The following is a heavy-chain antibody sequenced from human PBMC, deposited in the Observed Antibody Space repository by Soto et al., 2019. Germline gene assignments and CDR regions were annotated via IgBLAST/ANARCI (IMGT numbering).Heavy chain of an antibody. V-gene: IGHV1-18*04. Sequence: ASVKVSCKASGYTFTSYGISWVRQAPGQGLEWMGWISAYNGNTNYAQKLQGRVTMTTDTSTSTAYMELRSLRSDDTAVDYCARTYIVVVVAATPHWFDPWGQGTMVTVSS. CDR1: GYTFTSYG. J-gene: IGHJ5*02. D-gene: IGHD2-15*01. CDR2: ISAYNGNT. CDR3: ARTYIVVVVAATPHWFDP.